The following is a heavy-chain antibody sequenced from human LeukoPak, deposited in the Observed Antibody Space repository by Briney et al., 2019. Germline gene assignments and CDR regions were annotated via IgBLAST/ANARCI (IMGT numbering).Heavy chain of an antibody. Sequence: ASVKVSCKASGYTFTGYYMHWVRQAPGQGLGWMGWINPNSGGTNYAQKFQGRVTMTRDTSISTAYMELSRLRSDDTAVYYCARVYGDYGFDYFDYWGQGTLVTVSS. V-gene: IGHV1-2*02. CDR3: ARVYGDYGFDYFDY. CDR2: INPNSGGT. J-gene: IGHJ4*02. CDR1: GYTFTGYY. D-gene: IGHD4-17*01.